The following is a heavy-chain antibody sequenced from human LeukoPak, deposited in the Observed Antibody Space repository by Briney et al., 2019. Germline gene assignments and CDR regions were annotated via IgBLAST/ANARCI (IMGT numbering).Heavy chain of an antibody. V-gene: IGHV3-21*05. CDR2: ISPTGSYT. J-gene: IGHJ6*02. Sequence: PGGSLRLSCAASGFTFSIYAMSWVRQAPGKGLEWISYISPTGSYTYYADSVKGRFTISRDNGKNSLYLQMNTLRAADTAVYYCARSAAAASYGMDVWGQGTTVTVSS. D-gene: IGHD6-13*01. CDR1: GFTFSIYA. CDR3: ARSAAAASYGMDV.